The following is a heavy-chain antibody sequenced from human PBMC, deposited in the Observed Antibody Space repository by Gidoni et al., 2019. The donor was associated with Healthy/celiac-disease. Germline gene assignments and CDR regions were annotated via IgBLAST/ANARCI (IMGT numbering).Heavy chain of an antibody. Sequence: QVQLQESGPGLVKPSETLSLTCTVSGGSISSYYWSWIRQPPGKGLEWIGYIYYSGSTNYNPSLKSRVTISVDTSKNQFSLKLSSVTAADTAVYYCARVVRVVAASYYFDYWGQGTLVTVSS. V-gene: IGHV4-59*01. CDR1: GGSISSYY. J-gene: IGHJ4*02. D-gene: IGHD2-15*01. CDR3: ARVVRVVAASYYFDY. CDR2: IYYSGST.